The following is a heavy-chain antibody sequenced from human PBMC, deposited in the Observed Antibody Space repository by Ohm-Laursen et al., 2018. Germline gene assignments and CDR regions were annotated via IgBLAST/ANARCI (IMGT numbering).Heavy chain of an antibody. Sequence: GSSVKVSCKASGYTFTNYGISWVRQAPGQGLEWMGWISAYNANTNYAQKLQGRVTMTTDTSTSTAYMELRSLRSDDTAVYYCARDLAVADRSEGYWGQGTQVTVSS. CDR1: GYTFTNYG. V-gene: IGHV1-18*01. J-gene: IGHJ4*02. D-gene: IGHD6-19*01. CDR3: ARDLAVADRSEGY. CDR2: ISAYNANT.